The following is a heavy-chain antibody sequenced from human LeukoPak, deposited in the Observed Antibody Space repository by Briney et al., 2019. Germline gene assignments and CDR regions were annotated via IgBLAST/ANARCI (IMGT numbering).Heavy chain of an antibody. V-gene: IGHV3-7*01. CDR2: IHQHGTKE. D-gene: IGHD3-22*01. CDR1: GFNFVAYW. J-gene: IGHJ4*02. Sequence: AGGSLRLSCTTSGFNFVAYWMGWVRQAPGKGLEWVANIHQHGTKENYVDSVKGRFTISRDNAKNSLYLQMNSLRAEDTAVYYCARDNTMIVVVTLDFDYWGQGTLVTVSS. CDR3: ARDNTMIVVVTLDFDY.